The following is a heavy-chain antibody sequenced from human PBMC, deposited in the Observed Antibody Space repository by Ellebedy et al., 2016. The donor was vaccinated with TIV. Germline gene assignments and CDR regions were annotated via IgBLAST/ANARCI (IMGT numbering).Heavy chain of an antibody. J-gene: IGHJ5*02. Sequence: GESLKISCAATGFSFRSYWMSWVRQAPGKGLEWVANIYQDGSVQYYLDSLKGRFTISRDNAINSLFLQMNSLRAGDTAVYYCARRGSYGDYAVQVNSWFDRWGQGTLVTVS. D-gene: IGHD4-17*01. CDR3: ARRGSYGDYAVQVNSWFDR. CDR1: GFSFRSYW. V-gene: IGHV3-7*01. CDR2: IYQDGSVQ.